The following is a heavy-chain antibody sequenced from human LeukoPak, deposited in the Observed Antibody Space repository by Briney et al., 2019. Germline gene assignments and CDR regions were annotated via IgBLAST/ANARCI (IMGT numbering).Heavy chain of an antibody. CDR3: ARDPRSGYYYYYYGMDV. CDR2: INPSGGST. Sequence: GASVKVSCKAPGYTFTSYYMHWVRQAPGQGLEWMGIINPSGGSTSYAQKFQGRVTMTRDTSTSTVYMELSSLRSEDTAVYYCARDPRSGYYYYYYGMDVWGQGTTVTVSS. D-gene: IGHD3-22*01. V-gene: IGHV1-46*01. CDR1: GYTFTSYY. J-gene: IGHJ6*02.